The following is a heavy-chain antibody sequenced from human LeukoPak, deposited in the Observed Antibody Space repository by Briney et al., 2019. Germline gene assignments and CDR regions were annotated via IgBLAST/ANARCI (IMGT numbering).Heavy chain of an antibody. Sequence: PSETLSLTCTVSGGSISSYYWSWIRQPPGKGLEWIGYIYYSGSTNYNPSLKSRVTISVDTSKNQFSLKLSSVTAADTAVYYCARAESIMVRGMDVWGQGTTVTVSS. CDR1: GGSISSYY. CDR3: ARAESIMVRGMDV. J-gene: IGHJ6*02. V-gene: IGHV4-59*01. CDR2: IYYSGST. D-gene: IGHD3-10*01.